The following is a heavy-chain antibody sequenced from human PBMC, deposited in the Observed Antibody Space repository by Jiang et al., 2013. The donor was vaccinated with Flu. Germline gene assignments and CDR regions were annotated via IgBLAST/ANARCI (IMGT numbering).Heavy chain of an antibody. J-gene: IGHJ4*02. CDR1: GGSIRRTNYY. CDR2: IYYSGGT. CDR3: ATDRGEQLLRV. V-gene: IGHV4-39*01. D-gene: IGHD1-26*01. Sequence: GSGLVKPSETLSLTCTVSGGSIRRTNYYWGWLRQPPGKGLEWIGHIYYSGGTSYSPALKSRVSISLDTSKNQFSLKLSSVVASDTAIYFCATDRGEQLLRVWGQGALVTVSS.